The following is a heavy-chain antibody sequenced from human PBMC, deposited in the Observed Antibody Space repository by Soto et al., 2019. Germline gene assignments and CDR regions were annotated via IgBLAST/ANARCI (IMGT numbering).Heavy chain of an antibody. CDR2: ISYDGSNK. Sequence: QVQLVESGGGVVQPGRSLRLSCAASGFTFSSYGMHWVRQAPGKGLEWVAVISYDGSNKYYADSVKGRFTISRDNSKNTLYLQMSSLRAEDTAVYYCAKDGRHCSGGSCYSGTFDYWGQGTLVTVSS. J-gene: IGHJ4*02. CDR3: AKDGRHCSGGSCYSGTFDY. CDR1: GFTFSSYG. D-gene: IGHD2-15*01. V-gene: IGHV3-30*18.